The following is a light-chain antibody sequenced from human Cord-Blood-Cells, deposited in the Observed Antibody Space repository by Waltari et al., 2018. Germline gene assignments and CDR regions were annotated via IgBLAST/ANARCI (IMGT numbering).Light chain of an antibody. J-gene: IGKJ2*01. CDR2: LGS. Sequence: DIVMTQSPLSLPVTPAEPASLSCRSSQSLLHSNGYNYLDWYLQKPGQSPQLLIYLGSNRASGVPDRFSGSGSGTDFTLKISRVEAEDVGVYYCMQALQTPYTFGQGTKLEIK. CDR1: QSLLHSNGYNY. V-gene: IGKV2-28*01. CDR3: MQALQTPYT.